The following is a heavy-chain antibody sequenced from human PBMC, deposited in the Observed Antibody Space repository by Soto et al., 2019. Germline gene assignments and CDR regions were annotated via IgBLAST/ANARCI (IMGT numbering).Heavy chain of an antibody. V-gene: IGHV1-2*02. CDR3: ARGADIVLMVYAISGGMDV. Sequence: ASVKVSCKAPGYTFTGYYMHWVRQAPGQGLEWMGWINPNSGGTNYAQKFQGRVTMTRDTSISTAYMELSRLRSDDTAVYYCARGADIVLMVYAISGGMDVWGQGTTVTVSS. D-gene: IGHD2-8*01. J-gene: IGHJ6*02. CDR2: INPNSGGT. CDR1: GYTFTGYY.